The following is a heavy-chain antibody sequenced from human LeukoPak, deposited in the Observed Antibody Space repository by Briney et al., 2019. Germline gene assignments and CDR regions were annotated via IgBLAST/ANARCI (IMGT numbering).Heavy chain of an antibody. Sequence: ASVKVSCKASGYTFTSYYMHWVRQAPGQGLEWMGIINPSGGSTSYAQKFQGRVTMTEDTSTDTAYMELSSLRSEDTAVYYCATSNISSSWGDYWGQGTLVTVSS. CDR3: ATSNISSSWGDY. CDR1: GYTFTSYY. D-gene: IGHD6-13*01. J-gene: IGHJ4*02. V-gene: IGHV1-46*01. CDR2: INPSGGST.